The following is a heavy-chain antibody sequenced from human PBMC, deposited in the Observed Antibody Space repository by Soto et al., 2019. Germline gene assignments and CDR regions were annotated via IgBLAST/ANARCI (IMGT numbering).Heavy chain of an antibody. D-gene: IGHD1-1*01. V-gene: IGHV1-2*02. J-gene: IGHJ6*02. CDR3: ARGERGVPTAAYFYGLDV. Sequence: ASVKVSCKASGYTFNGNYLHCVRQAPGQRPEWMGWINPKSGGTNFPQRFLGRVTMTRDTSLSTAYMELNRLTSDDTAVYYCARGERGVPTAAYFYGLDVWGQGTTVTVSS. CDR1: GYTFNGNY. CDR2: INPKSGGT.